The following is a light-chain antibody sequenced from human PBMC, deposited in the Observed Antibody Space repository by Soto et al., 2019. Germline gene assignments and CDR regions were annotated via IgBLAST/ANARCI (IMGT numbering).Light chain of an antibody. V-gene: IGKV1-39*01. CDR2: AAS. CDR1: QSISSY. CDR3: QQRYSTPQ. J-gene: IGKJ4*02. Sequence: DIQMTQSPSSLSASVGDRVTITCRASQSISSYLNWYQQKPGKAPKLLIYAASSLQSGVPSRFSGSGSGTDFTLTISSLQPEDFATYYCQQRYSTPQFGGGTKVEIK.